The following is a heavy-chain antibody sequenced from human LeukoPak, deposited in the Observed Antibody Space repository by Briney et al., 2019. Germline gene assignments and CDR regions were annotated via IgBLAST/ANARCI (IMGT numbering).Heavy chain of an antibody. J-gene: IGHJ3*02. CDR2: IYHSGST. CDR1: GGSISSGGYY. V-gene: IGHV4-30-2*01. CDR3: ARDVYYYDRSAFDI. Sequence: SETLSLTCTVSGGSISSGGYYWSWIRQPPGKGLEWIGYIYHSGSTYYNPSLKSRVTISVDRSKNQFSLKLSSVTAADTAVYYCARDVYYYDRSAFDIWAKGQWSPSLQ. D-gene: IGHD3-22*01.